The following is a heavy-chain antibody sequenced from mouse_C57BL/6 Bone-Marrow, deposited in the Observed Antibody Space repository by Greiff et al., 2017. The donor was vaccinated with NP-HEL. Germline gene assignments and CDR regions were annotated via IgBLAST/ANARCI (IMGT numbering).Heavy chain of an antibody. CDR2: IRHKANGYTT. CDR3: ARYKSSSGYFDY. V-gene: IGHV7-3*01. J-gene: IGHJ2*01. CDR1: GFTFTDYY. D-gene: IGHD3-2*02. Sequence: EVKLVESGGGLVQPGGSLSLSCAASGFTFTDYYMSWVRQPPGKALEWLGFIRHKANGYTTEYSASVKGRFTISRDNSQSILYLQMNALRAEDSATYYCARYKSSSGYFDYWGQGTTLTVSS.